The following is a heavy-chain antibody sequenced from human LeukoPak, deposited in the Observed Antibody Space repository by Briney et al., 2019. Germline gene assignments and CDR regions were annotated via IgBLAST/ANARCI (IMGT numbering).Heavy chain of an antibody. D-gene: IGHD4-23*01. CDR1: GGSISSSSYY. CDR3: ARGPNYGGNSKDFDY. CDR2: IYSSGNT. J-gene: IGHJ4*02. Sequence: PSETLSLTCTVSGGSISSSSYYWGWIRQPPGKGLEWIGSIYSSGNTNYNPSLKSRVTISVDTSKNQFSLKLSSVTAADTAVYYCARGPNYGGNSKDFDYWGQGTLVTVSS. V-gene: IGHV4-39*07.